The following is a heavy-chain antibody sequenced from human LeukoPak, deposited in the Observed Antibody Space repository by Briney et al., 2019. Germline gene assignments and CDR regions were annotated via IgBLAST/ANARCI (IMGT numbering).Heavy chain of an antibody. CDR2: IYYSGST. Sequence: SETLSLTCTVSGGSISSGGYYWSWIRQHPGKGLEWIGYIYYSGSTYYNPSLKSRVTISVDTSKNQFSLKLSSVTAADTAVYYCARGFKRITMVRGVVGYNWFDPWGQGTLVTVSS. V-gene: IGHV4-31*03. J-gene: IGHJ5*02. D-gene: IGHD3-10*01. CDR3: ARGFKRITMVRGVVGYNWFDP. CDR1: GGSISSGGYY.